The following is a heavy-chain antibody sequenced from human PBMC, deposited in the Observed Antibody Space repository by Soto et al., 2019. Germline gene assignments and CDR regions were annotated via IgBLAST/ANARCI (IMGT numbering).Heavy chain of an antibody. CDR1: GFTFSSYS. V-gene: IGHV3-21*01. D-gene: IGHD6-13*01. Sequence: EVQLVESGGGLVKPGRSLRLSCAASGFTFSSYSMNWVRQAQGKGLEWVSSISSSSSYIYYADPVKGRFTISRDNAKNSLYLQMNSVRAEDTAVYCCARSQPGRWVDYWGQGTLVAVSS. CDR3: ARSQPGRWVDY. CDR2: ISSSSSYI. J-gene: IGHJ4*02.